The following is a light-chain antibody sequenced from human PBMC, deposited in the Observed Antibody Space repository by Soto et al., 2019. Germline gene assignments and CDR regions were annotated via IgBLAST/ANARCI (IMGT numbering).Light chain of an antibody. Sequence: EIVLTQSPDTLSLSPGERATLSCRASQSVSNNYLAWYQQKPGQAPRLLINGGSSRATGIPDRFSGSESGIDFTLTISRLEPEDFAVYFCQQYSSSPWTFGQGTKVEIK. CDR3: QQYSSSPWT. V-gene: IGKV3-20*01. CDR1: QSVSNNY. J-gene: IGKJ1*01. CDR2: GGS.